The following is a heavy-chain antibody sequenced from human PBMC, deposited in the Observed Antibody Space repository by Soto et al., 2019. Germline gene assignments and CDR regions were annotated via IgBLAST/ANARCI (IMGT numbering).Heavy chain of an antibody. CDR1: GFTFTSSA. V-gene: IGHV1-58*01. CDR3: AAGVQLEPYYYGMDV. D-gene: IGHD1-1*01. Sequence: QMQLVQSGPEVKKPGTSVKVSCKASGFTFTSSAVQWVRQARGQRLEWIGWIVVGSGNTNYAQKFQERVTITRDMSTSTAYMELSSLRSEDTAVYYCAAGVQLEPYYYGMDVWGQGTTVTVSS. J-gene: IGHJ6*02. CDR2: IVVGSGNT.